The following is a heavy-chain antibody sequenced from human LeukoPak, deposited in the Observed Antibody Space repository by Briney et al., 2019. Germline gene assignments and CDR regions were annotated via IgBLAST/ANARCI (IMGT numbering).Heavy chain of an antibody. V-gene: IGHV1-8*01. J-gene: IGHJ4*02. CDR3: ARGYRDDYYGPVSDYY. Sequence: GASVKVSCKASGYTFTSYDINWVRQATGQGLEWMGWMNPNSGNTGYAQKFQGRVTMTRNTSISTAYMELSSLRSEDTAVYYCARGYRDDYYGPVSDYYWGQGTLVTVSS. CDR1: GYTFTSYD. D-gene: IGHD3-10*01. CDR2: MNPNSGNT.